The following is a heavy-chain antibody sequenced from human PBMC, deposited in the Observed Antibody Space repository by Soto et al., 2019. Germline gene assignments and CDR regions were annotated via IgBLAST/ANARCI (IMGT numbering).Heavy chain of an antibody. CDR2: IWYDGSNK. V-gene: IGHV3-33*01. Sequence: GGSLRLSCAASGFTFSSYGMHWVRQAPGKGLEWVAVIWYDGSNKYYADSVTGRFTISRDNSKHTLYLQMNRLTAEDTAVYNGARDYYYNRSGYFDYWGQGTLVTGSS. J-gene: IGHJ4*02. CDR1: GFTFSSYG. CDR3: ARDYYYNRSGYFDY. D-gene: IGHD3-22*01.